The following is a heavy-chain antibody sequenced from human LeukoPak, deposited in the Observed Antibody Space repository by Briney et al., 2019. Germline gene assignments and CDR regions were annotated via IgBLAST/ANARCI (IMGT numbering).Heavy chain of an antibody. CDR3: ARDQDRSRTKCYDTFDQ. Sequence: SVKVSCKASGGTFTRHAISWVRQATGQGLEWMGRLIPVFGTANYSQKFQGRLTITADEPTSTTHMELRSLNSEDTTVYFCARDQDRSRTKCYDTFDQWGQGTLVTVSS. V-gene: IGHV1-69*13. CDR1: GGTFTRHA. J-gene: IGHJ4*02. CDR2: LIPVFGTA. D-gene: IGHD2-2*01.